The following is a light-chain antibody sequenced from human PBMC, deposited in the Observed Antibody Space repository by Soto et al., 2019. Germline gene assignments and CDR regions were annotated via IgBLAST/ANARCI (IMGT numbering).Light chain of an antibody. CDR2: DAS. CDR3: QQCDKVHLT. J-gene: IGKJ3*01. Sequence: DIQMTQSPSSLSASVGDRVIITCQARQDIRNCLNWYQQKPGIGPKLLMYDASYLQTGVPSRFSGSGSATEFSFTISSLQPEDFATYYCQQCDKVHLTSVPGT. V-gene: IGKV1-33*01. CDR1: QDIRNC.